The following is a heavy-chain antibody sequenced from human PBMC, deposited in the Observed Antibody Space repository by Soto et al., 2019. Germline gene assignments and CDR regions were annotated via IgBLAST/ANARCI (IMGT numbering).Heavy chain of an antibody. D-gene: IGHD6-19*01. V-gene: IGHV3-7*02. CDR2: IKQDGTEK. Sequence: EVQLVESGGGLVQPGGSLRLSCAASGFTFSSYWMNWVRQAPGKGLEWVANIKQDGTEKHYVDSVKDRFTISRDNAQSSLQLQLHSLRADDTAVYYCAGGTGWFIVDWGQGTLVTVSS. CDR3: AGGTGWFIVD. J-gene: IGHJ4*02. CDR1: GFTFSSYW.